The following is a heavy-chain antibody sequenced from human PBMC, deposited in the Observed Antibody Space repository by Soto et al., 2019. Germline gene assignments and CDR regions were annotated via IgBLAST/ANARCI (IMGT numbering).Heavy chain of an antibody. Sequence: ASVKVSCKASGYTFTSYDINWVRQATGQGLEWMGWMNPNSGNTGYAQKFQDRVTMTRNTSISTAYMELSSLRSEDTAVYYCARASRLTYYYGSGSYSPPGYWGQGTLVTVSS. V-gene: IGHV1-8*01. CDR1: GYTFTSYD. CDR2: MNPNSGNT. CDR3: ARASRLTYYYGSGSYSPPGY. J-gene: IGHJ4*02. D-gene: IGHD3-10*01.